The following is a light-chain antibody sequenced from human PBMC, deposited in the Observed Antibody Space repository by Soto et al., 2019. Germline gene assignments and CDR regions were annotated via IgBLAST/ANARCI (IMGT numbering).Light chain of an antibody. Sequence: QSVLTQSPSASASLGASVKLTCTLDSGHSRYAVAWHQQRPEKGPRFLIKLNSDGSHNRGDGIPDRFSGSSAGAERYLTLSSLQSEDEADYHCQTWGTGSLVFGRGTKLTVL. CDR3: QTWGTGSLV. J-gene: IGLJ3*02. V-gene: IGLV4-69*01. CDR1: SGHSRYA. CDR2: LNSDGSH.